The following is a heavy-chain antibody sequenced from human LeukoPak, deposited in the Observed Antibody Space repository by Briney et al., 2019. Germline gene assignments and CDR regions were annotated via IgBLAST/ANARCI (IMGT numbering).Heavy chain of an antibody. CDR1: GYTFTNYG. CDR2: ISGYNGDT. J-gene: IGHJ3*02. Sequence: ASVKVSCKASGYTFTNYGIGWVRQAPGQGLEWMGWISGYNGDTNYARKLQGRVTITTDTSTTTAYMELKSLRSDDTAVYYCARDFYDFWSGYRLHAFDIWGQGTMVSVSS. V-gene: IGHV1-18*01. D-gene: IGHD3-3*01. CDR3: ARDFYDFWSGYRLHAFDI.